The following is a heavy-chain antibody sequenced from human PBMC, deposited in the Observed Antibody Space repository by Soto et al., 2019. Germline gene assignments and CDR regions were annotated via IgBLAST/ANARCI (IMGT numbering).Heavy chain of an antibody. Sequence: SETLSLTCTVSGGSISSYYWSLIRQPTGKGLEWIGYIYYSGSTNYNPSLKSRVTISVDTSKNQFSLKLSSVTAADTAVYYCARATAAAGIYYGMDVWGQGTTVTVSS. CDR3: ARATAAAGIYYGMDV. V-gene: IGHV4-59*01. CDR2: IYYSGST. CDR1: GGSISSYY. D-gene: IGHD6-13*01. J-gene: IGHJ6*02.